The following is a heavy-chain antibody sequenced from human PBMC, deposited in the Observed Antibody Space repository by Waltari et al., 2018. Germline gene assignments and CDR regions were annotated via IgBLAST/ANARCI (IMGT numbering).Heavy chain of an antibody. Sequence: EVQLVESGGVVVQPGGSLRLSCAASGFTFDDYTMHWVRQAPGKGLEWVSVISWDVGNTYYADSVKCRCTISRDNSKNSLYMRVNRLRPEVTALYYCAKGEADSRGWWVLHYWGQGTLVTVS. CDR2: ISWDVGNT. CDR3: AKGEADSRGWWVLHY. V-gene: IGHV3-43*01. CDR1: GFTFDDYT. J-gene: IGHJ4*02. D-gene: IGHD6-19*01.